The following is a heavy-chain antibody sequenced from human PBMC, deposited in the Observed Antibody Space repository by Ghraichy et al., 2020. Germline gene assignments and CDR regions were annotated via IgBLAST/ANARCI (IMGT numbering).Heavy chain of an antibody. D-gene: IGHD6-19*01. CDR3: ARDLRLSSGWMTRDFDY. V-gene: IGHV3-66*01. CDR2: FYSGGST. CDR1: GFTVSSNY. J-gene: IGHJ4*02. Sequence: GGSLRLSCAASGFTVSSNYMSWVRQAPGKGLEWVSVFYSGGSTYYADSVKGRFTISRDNSKNTLYLQMNSLRAEDTAVYYCARDLRLSSGWMTRDFDYWGQGTLVTVSS.